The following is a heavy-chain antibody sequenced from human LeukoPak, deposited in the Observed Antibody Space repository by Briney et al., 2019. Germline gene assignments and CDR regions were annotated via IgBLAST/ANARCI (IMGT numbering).Heavy chain of an antibody. Sequence: PGGSLRLSCAASGFTFSSNAMHWVRQAPGKGLEWVAVIWYDGSNKYYADSVKGRFTISRDNSKNTLYLQMNSLRAEDTAVYYCAKGYSSSFDWGQGTMVTVSS. CDR2: IWYDGSNK. J-gene: IGHJ3*01. D-gene: IGHD6-13*01. CDR3: AKGYSSSFD. V-gene: IGHV3-30*02. CDR1: GFTFSSNA.